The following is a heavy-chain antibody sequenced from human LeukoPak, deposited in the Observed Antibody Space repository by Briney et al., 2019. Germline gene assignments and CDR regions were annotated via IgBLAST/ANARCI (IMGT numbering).Heavy chain of an antibody. CDR1: GGSFSGYY. Sequence: SETLSLTCAVYGGSFSGYYWSWIRQPPGKGLEWIGEINHSGSTNYNPSLKSRVTISVDTSKNQFSLKLSSVTAADTAVYYCARAAVAATRHSPGRYYYYGMDVWGQGTMVTVSS. CDR3: ARAAVAATRHSPGRYYYYGMDV. V-gene: IGHV4-34*01. J-gene: IGHJ6*02. CDR2: INHSGST. D-gene: IGHD2-15*01.